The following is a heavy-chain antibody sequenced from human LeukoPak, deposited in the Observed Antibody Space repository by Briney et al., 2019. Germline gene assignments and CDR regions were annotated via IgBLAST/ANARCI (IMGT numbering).Heavy chain of an antibody. Sequence: AGGSLRLSCAASGFTVSSNYMSWVRQAPGKGLEWVSVIYSGGSTYYADSVKGRFTISRDNSKNTLYLQMNSLRAEDTAVYYCARAMTTVTYFDYWGQGTLVTVSS. CDR2: IYSGGST. D-gene: IGHD4-17*01. CDR3: ARAMTTVTYFDY. J-gene: IGHJ4*02. CDR1: GFTVSSNY. V-gene: IGHV3-53*01.